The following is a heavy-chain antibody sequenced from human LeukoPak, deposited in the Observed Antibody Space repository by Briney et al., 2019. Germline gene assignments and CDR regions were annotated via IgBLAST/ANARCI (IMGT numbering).Heavy chain of an antibody. V-gene: IGHV1-8*01. Sequence: ASVKVSCKASGYTFTSYDINWVRQASGQGLEWMGWMNPNSGNTGYAQKFQGRVTMTRNTSISTAYMELSSLRPEDTAVYYCARAYWGLRLGELSPPNYWGQGTLVTVSS. CDR2: MNPNSGNT. CDR1: GYTFTSYD. CDR3: ARAYWGLRLGELSPPNY. J-gene: IGHJ4*02. D-gene: IGHD3-16*02.